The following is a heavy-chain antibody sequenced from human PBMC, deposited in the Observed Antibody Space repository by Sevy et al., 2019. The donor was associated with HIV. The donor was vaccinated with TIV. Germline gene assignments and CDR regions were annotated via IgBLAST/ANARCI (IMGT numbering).Heavy chain of an antibody. J-gene: IGHJ4*02. CDR1: GFTFSSYV. V-gene: IGHV3-23*01. CDR3: AKEYTSGYS. Sequence: GGSLRLSCAASGFTFSSYVLSWVRQAPGKGLEWVSTISGSGGCTYYADSVKGRFTISRDNSKNTMYLEMNSLRAEDTAVYYCAKEYTSGYSWGQGTLVTVSS. CDR2: ISGSGGCT. D-gene: IGHD3-22*01.